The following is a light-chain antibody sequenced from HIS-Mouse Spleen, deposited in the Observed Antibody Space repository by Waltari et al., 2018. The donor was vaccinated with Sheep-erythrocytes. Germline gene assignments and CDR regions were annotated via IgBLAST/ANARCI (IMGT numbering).Light chain of an antibody. J-gene: IGLJ3*02. V-gene: IGLV2-8*01. CDR3: SSYAGSNNWV. Sequence: QSALTQPPSASGSPGPSVTISCTGTSSDVVGYNYVSWYQQPPGKAPNLMIYEVSKRPSGVPDRFSGSKSGNTASLTVSGLQAEDEADYYCSSYAGSNNWVFGGGTKLTVL. CDR1: SSDVVGYNY. CDR2: EVS.